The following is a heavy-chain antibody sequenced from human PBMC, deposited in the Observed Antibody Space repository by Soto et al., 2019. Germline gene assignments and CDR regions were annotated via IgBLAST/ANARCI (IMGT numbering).Heavy chain of an antibody. V-gene: IGHV4-59*01. J-gene: IGHJ5*02. CDR1: GVSISSYY. Sequence: SETLSLTCTVSGVSISSYYWSWIRQPPGKGLEWIGYIYYSGSTNYNPSLKSRVTISVDTSKNQFSLKLSSVTAADTAVYYCARGELRDYNWFDPWGQGTLVTVSS. D-gene: IGHD1-7*01. CDR2: IYYSGST. CDR3: ARGELRDYNWFDP.